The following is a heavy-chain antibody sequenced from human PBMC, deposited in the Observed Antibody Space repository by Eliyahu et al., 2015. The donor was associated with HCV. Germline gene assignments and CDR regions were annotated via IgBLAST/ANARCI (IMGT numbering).Heavy chain of an antibody. CDR3: VYGVQSYYTLDY. Sequence: QVQLQESGPGLVKSSETLSLTCSVSGVSIKSHYWSWIRKSPGKGPEWLGNMYYSGHTYYNPSLKSRLTTSLDASRNHFSLTLTSVTAADSAIYFCVYGVQSYYTLDYWGQGISVSVTS. D-gene: IGHD3-10*01. J-gene: IGHJ4*02. V-gene: IGHV4-59*11. CDR1: GVSIKSHY. CDR2: MYYSGHT.